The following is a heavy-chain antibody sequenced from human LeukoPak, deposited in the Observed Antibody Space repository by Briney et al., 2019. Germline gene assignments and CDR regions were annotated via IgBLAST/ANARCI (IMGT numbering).Heavy chain of an antibody. D-gene: IGHD2-15*01. CDR2: IYTRGST. CDR1: GRSINIYY. J-gene: IGHJ3*02. Sequence: SETLSLTCTVSGRSINIYYWGWIRQPTGKGLEWIGCIYTRGSTNYNPSLKSRVTMSVDQSKNQFSLNLGSVTAADPAVFYRSRGRYCSADICSGGDSFDIWGQGTMVSVSS. V-gene: IGHV4-4*07. CDR3: SRGRYCSADICSGGDSFDI.